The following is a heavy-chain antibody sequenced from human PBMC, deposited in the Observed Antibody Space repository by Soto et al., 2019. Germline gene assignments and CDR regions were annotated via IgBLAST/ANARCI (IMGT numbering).Heavy chain of an antibody. CDR3: VKVYWGALNAFDI. Sequence: GGSLRLSCSASGFTFSSYAMHWVRQAPGKGLEYVSAISSNGGSTYYADSVKGRFTISRDNSKNTLYLQMSSLRAEDTAVYYCVKVYWGALNAFDIWGQGTMVTVSS. V-gene: IGHV3-64D*08. CDR2: ISSNGGST. J-gene: IGHJ3*02. CDR1: GFTFSSYA. D-gene: IGHD7-27*01.